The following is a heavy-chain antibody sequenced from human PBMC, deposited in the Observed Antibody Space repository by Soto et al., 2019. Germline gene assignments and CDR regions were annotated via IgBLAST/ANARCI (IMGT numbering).Heavy chain of an antibody. Sequence: GGSLRLSCAASGFTFSSYWMHWVRQAPGKGLVWVSRINSDGSSTSYADSVKGRFTISRDNSKDTLYLQMNSLTPADTAVYYCVGGSLLHWGQGTPVTVSS. J-gene: IGHJ4*02. CDR3: VGGSLLH. D-gene: IGHD1-26*01. CDR2: INSDGSST. V-gene: IGHV3-74*01. CDR1: GFTFSSYW.